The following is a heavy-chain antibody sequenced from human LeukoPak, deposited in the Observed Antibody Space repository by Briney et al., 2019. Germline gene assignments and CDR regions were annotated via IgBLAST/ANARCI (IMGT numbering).Heavy chain of an antibody. CDR2: IYYSGST. Sequence: KPSETLSLTCTVSGGSISSYYWSWIRQPPGKGLEWIGYIYYSGSTNYHPSLKSRVTISVDTSKNQFSLKLSSVTAADTAVYYCARHVQYGSPFDYWGQGTLVTVSS. CDR3: ARHVQYGSPFDY. CDR1: GGSISSYY. V-gene: IGHV4-59*08. J-gene: IGHJ4*02. D-gene: IGHD6-13*01.